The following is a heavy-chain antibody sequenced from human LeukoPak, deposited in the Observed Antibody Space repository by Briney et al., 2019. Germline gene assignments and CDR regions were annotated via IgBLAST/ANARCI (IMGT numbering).Heavy chain of an antibody. Sequence: PGGSLRLSCAASGFTFSHYWLSWVRQAPGKGLEWVANINQDGSEKYYVDSVKGRFTISRDNAKSSLYLQMNSLRAGDTALYYCARGSGDFDYWGQGSLVTVSS. CDR1: GFTFSHYW. V-gene: IGHV3-7*04. J-gene: IGHJ4*02. CDR3: ARGSGDFDY. CDR2: INQDGSEK. D-gene: IGHD2-15*01.